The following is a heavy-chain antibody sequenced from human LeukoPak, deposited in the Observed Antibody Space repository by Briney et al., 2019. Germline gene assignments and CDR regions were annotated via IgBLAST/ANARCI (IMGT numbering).Heavy chain of an antibody. CDR3: ARGRYYYGSGTSGWFDP. V-gene: IGHV4-39*07. Sequence: PSETLSLTCTVSGGSISSSSYYWGWIRQPPGKGLEWIGEINHSGSTNYNPSLKSRVTISVDTSKNQFSLKLSSVTAADTAVYYCARGRYYYGSGTSGWFDPWGQGTLVTVSS. CDR2: INHSGST. J-gene: IGHJ5*02. D-gene: IGHD3-10*01. CDR1: GGSISSSSYY.